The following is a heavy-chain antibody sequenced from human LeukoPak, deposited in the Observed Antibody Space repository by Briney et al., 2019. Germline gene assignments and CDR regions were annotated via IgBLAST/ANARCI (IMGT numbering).Heavy chain of an antibody. Sequence: KTGGSLRLSCAASGFTFSSYSMNWVRQAPGKGLEWVSSISSSSSYIYYADSVTGRFTISRDNAKNSLYLQMNSLRAEDTAVYYCARGLPGYAIDYWGQGTLVTVSS. J-gene: IGHJ4*02. CDR3: ARGLPGYAIDY. CDR1: GFTFSSYS. V-gene: IGHV3-21*01. CDR2: ISSSSSYI. D-gene: IGHD5-12*01.